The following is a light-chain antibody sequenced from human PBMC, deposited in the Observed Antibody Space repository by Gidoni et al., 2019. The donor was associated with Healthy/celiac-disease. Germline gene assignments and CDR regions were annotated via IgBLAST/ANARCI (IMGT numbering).Light chain of an antibody. V-gene: IGKV1-27*01. CDR3: QKYNSAPWT. CDR1: LGISNY. Sequence: DSQMTHSTSSLSASAGDRVTITCRASLGISNYLAWYQQKPGKVPKLLIYGASTLQSGVPARFSGSGSGTDFTLTISSLQPEDVATYYCQKYNSAPWTFGQGTKVEIK. CDR2: GAS. J-gene: IGKJ1*01.